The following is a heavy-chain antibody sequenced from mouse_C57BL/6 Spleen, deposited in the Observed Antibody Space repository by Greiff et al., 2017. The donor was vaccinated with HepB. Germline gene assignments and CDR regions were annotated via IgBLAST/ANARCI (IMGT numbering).Heavy chain of an antibody. V-gene: IGHV1-69*01. J-gene: IGHJ4*01. Sequence: QVQLQQPGAELVMPGASVKLSCKASGYTFTSYWMHWVKQRPGQGLEWIGEIDPSDSYTNYNQKFKGKSTLTVDKSSSTAYMQLSSLTSEDSAVYYFARGDYGSSYEDAMDYWGQGTSVTVSS. D-gene: IGHD1-1*01. CDR2: IDPSDSYT. CDR3: ARGDYGSSYEDAMDY. CDR1: GYTFTSYW.